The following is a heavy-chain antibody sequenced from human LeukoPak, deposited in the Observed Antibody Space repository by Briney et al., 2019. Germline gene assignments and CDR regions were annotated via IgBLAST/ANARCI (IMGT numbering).Heavy chain of an antibody. J-gene: IGHJ4*02. Sequence: PGGSLRLSCAASGFAFSTYIMNWVRQAPGKVLEWVSAIGGTDGTTFYADSVKGRFAISRDNSKNTLFLDMHTLRAEDTALYYCTKRVDGSGTYYIDYWGQGTLVTVSS. CDR1: GFAFSTYI. D-gene: IGHD3-10*01. V-gene: IGHV3-23*01. CDR2: IGGTDGTT. CDR3: TKRVDGSGTYYIDY.